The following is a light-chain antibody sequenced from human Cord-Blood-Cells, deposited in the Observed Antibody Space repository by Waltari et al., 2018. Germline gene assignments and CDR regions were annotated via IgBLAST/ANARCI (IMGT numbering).Light chain of an antibody. CDR3: CSYAGSSWV. Sequence: QSALTQPAPVSGSPGQSITISCTGTSSDVGSSNLVSWYQQHPGKAPKLMIYEGRKRPSGVSNRFSGSKSGNTASLTISGLQAEDEADYYCCSYAGSSWVFGGGTKLTVL. J-gene: IGLJ3*02. V-gene: IGLV2-23*01. CDR1: SSDVGSSNL. CDR2: EGR.